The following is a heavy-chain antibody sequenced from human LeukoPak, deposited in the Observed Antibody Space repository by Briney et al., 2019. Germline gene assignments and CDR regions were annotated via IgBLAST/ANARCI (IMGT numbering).Heavy chain of an antibody. D-gene: IGHD5-18*01. J-gene: IGHJ4*02. V-gene: IGHV3-21*01. CDR2: ISSSSSYI. Sequence: GGSLRLSCAASGFTFSSYSMSWVRQAPGKGLEWVSSISSSSSYIYYADSVKGRFTISRDNAKNSLYLQMNSLRAEDTAVYYCARAGGYSYGSGHFDYWGQGTLVTVSS. CDR1: GFTFSSYS. CDR3: ARAGGYSYGSGHFDY.